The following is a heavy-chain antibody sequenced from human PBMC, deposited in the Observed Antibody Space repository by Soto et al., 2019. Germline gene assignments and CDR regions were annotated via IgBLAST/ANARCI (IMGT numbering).Heavy chain of an antibody. Sequence: QVQLQQWGAGLLKPSXXXXLXXXVXXGSFXXYXWXXIRQPPGKGLEWIGEINHSGKTNYSPSLKSRVTISVDTSKNQISLKLSSVIAADTAVYXXXRSXHLFDYWGQGISVTVSS. CDR3: XRSXHLFDY. CDR1: XGSFXXYX. J-gene: IGHJ4*02. CDR2: INHSGKT. V-gene: IGHV4-34*01.